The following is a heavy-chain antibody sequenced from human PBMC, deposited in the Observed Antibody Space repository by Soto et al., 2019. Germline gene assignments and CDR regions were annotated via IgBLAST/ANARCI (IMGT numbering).Heavy chain of an antibody. V-gene: IGHV3-23*01. CDR1: GFTFSSYA. Sequence: PGESLKISCAASGFTFSSYAMSWVRQAPGKGLEWVSGISGSGDSTYYADYVKGRFTISRDNSKNTLYLQMNSLRAEDTAVYYCAKGVPGIAVAGTGYFQHWGQGTLVTVSS. D-gene: IGHD6-19*01. J-gene: IGHJ1*01. CDR3: AKGVPGIAVAGTGYFQH. CDR2: ISGSGDST.